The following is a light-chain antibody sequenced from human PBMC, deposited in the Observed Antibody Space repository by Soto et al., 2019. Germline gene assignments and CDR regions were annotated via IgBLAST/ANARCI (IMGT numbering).Light chain of an antibody. V-gene: IGKV1-39*01. CDR3: QQSYSTPPIT. Sequence: DIQMTQSPSSLSASVGDRVTITCRASQSISSYLNWYQQKPGKAPKLLIYAASSLQSGVPSRFSGSGSGTDFTLTISSLQPEDFATYYCQQSYSTPPITCGQGKRREIK. CDR2: AAS. J-gene: IGKJ5*01. CDR1: QSISSY.